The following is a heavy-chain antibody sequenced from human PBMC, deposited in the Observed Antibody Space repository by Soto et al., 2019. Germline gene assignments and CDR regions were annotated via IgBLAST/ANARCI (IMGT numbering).Heavy chain of an antibody. CDR1: GFIFSNSA. CDR2: IVVGSGHP. CDR3: AADVIAVAGDFDY. D-gene: IGHD6-19*01. J-gene: IGHJ4*02. V-gene: IGHV1-58*01. Sequence: EASVKVSCKASGFIFSNSAVQWVRQPRGQRLEWMGWIVVGSGHPNLAQKFQDRVTLTRDMSTGAAYMELSSLRSEDTAVYYCAADVIAVAGDFDYWGQGTQVTVSS.